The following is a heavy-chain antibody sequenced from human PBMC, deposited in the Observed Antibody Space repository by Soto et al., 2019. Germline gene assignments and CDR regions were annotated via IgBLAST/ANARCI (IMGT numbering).Heavy chain of an antibody. CDR2: IDPSDSYT. D-gene: IGHD6-6*01. J-gene: IGHJ6*02. V-gene: IGHV5-10-1*01. CDR3: ARHSGYSSSSGYYGMDV. CDR1: GDRCTSYW. Sequence: CRVAGDRCTSYWISWVSKMPGKGLWWMGRIDPSDSYTNYSPSFQGHVTISADKSISTAYLQWSSLKASDTAMYYCARHSGYSSSSGYYGMDVWGQGTTVTVSS.